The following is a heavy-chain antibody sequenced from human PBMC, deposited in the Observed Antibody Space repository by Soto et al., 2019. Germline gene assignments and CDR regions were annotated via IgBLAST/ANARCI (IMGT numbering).Heavy chain of an antibody. CDR3: AKDLSAVVVAATLLGAFDY. J-gene: IGHJ4*02. V-gene: IGHV3-23*01. D-gene: IGHD2-15*01. CDR2: ISGSGGST. CDR1: GFTFSSYA. Sequence: EVQLLESGGGLVQPGGSLRLSCAASGFTFSSYAMSWVRQAPGKGLEWVSAISGSGGSTYYADSMKGRFTISRDNSKNTLYLQMNSLRAEDTAVYYCAKDLSAVVVAATLLGAFDYWGQGTLVTVSS.